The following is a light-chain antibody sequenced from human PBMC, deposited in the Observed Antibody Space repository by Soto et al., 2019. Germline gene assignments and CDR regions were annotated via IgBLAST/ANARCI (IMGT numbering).Light chain of an antibody. CDR2: EGS. J-gene: IGLJ2*01. CDR3: CSYAGSEPV. CDR1: SSDVGSYNL. Sequence: QSALTQPASVSGSPGQSITISCTGTSSDVGSYNLVSWYQQHPGKAPKLMIYEGSKRPSGVSNRFSGSKSGNTASLTISGLQAEDEADYYCCSYAGSEPVFGGGTKVTVL. V-gene: IGLV2-23*01.